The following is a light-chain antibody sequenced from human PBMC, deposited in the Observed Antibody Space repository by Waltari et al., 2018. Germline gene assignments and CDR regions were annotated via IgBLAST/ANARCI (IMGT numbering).Light chain of an antibody. CDR2: KAS. Sequence: DIQMTQSPSTLSASVGDRFTITCRASQCISKWLTWYQQKPGKDPKLLIYKASTLESGVPSRFSGSGSGTEFTLTISSLQPDDFATYYCQQYNSYSLLTFGGGTKVEIK. CDR3: QQYNSYSLLT. CDR1: QCISKW. V-gene: IGKV1-5*03. J-gene: IGKJ4*01.